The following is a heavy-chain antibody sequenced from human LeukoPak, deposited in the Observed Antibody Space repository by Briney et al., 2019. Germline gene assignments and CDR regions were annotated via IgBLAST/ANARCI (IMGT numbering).Heavy chain of an antibody. CDR1: GFTFSSAW. V-gene: IGHV3-15*01. CDR3: TTEFDILTGYRFEY. D-gene: IGHD3-9*01. Sequence: PGGSLRLSCAASGFTFSSAWMSWVRRAPGKGLEWVGRIKSKTGGRKTDYAAPGKVRFTISRDDSKITLYLQMNSLKTEDTAVYYCTTEFDILTGYRFEYWGQGTLVTVSS. CDR2: IKSKTGGRKT. J-gene: IGHJ4*02.